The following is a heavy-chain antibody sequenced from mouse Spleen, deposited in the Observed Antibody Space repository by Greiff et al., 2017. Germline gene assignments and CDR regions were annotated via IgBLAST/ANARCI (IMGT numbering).Heavy chain of an antibody. V-gene: IGHV5-12*02. D-gene: IGHD2-1*01. J-gene: IGHJ3*01. CDR3: ARHGNPAWFAY. CDR1: GFTFSDYY. CDR2: ISNGGGST. Sequence: EVMLVESGGGLVQPGGSLKLSCATSGFTFSDYYMYWVRQTPEKRLEWVAYISNGGGSTYYPDTVKGRFTISRDNAKNTLYLQMSRLKSEDTAMYYCARHGNPAWFAYWGQGTLVTVSA.